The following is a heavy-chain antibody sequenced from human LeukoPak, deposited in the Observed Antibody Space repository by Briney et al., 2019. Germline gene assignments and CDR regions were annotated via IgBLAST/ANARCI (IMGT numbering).Heavy chain of an antibody. CDR2: ISPDGSRT. D-gene: IGHD3-10*01. CDR1: GFTFSTHW. V-gene: IGHV3-74*01. J-gene: IGHJ4*02. Sequence: PGGSLRLSCAASGFTFSTHWMHWVRRTPGKGLVWVSRISPDGSRTDYADSVKGRFTISRDNARDTLYLQLNSLGAEDTAVYYCARVSSLWSFDYWGQGTLVTVSS. CDR3: ARVSSLWSFDY.